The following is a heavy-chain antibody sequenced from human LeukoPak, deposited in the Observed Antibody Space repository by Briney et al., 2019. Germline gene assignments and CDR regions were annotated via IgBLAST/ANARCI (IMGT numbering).Heavy chain of an antibody. J-gene: IGHJ4*02. CDR1: GFIVSSNY. Sequence: PGGSLRLSCALSGFIVSSNYMSWVRQAPGKGLEWVSVIYSGGGTNYADSVKGRFTISRDNAKNSLYLQMNSLRAEDTAVYYCARVGGVVPAASDWGQGTLVTVSS. V-gene: IGHV3-66*01. CDR3: ARVGGVVPAASD. D-gene: IGHD2-2*01. CDR2: IYSGGGT.